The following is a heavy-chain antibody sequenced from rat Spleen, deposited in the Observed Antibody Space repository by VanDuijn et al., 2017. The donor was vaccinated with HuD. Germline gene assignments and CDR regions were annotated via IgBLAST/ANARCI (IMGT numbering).Heavy chain of an antibody. V-gene: IGHV5S14*01. CDR1: GFTFSNYG. CDR2: ISTCGGNP. CDR3: ARKAAMGYWYFDF. D-gene: IGHD1-2*01. Sequence: EVQLVESGGGLVQPGRSLKLSCAASGFTFSNYGMAWVRQTPPKGLEWVASISTCGGNPYYRDSVKGRFIISRDNAKNTQFLQMDSLRSEDTATYYCARKAAMGYWYFDFWGPGTMVTVSS. J-gene: IGHJ1*01.